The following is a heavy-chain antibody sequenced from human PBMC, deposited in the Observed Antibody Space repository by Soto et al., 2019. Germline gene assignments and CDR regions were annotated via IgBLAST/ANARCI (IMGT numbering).Heavy chain of an antibody. CDR3: ARDPREGRDYESGGYYYSGGNWFDP. CDR1: GYTFTAYY. D-gene: IGHD3-22*01. J-gene: IGHJ5*02. CDR2: INPKSGGT. Sequence: EASVKVSCKASGYTFTAYYMHWVRQAPGQGLEWMGWINPKSGGTNYAPKFQGRVSMTRDTSISTAHMELSGLRSDDTAMYYCARDPREGRDYESGGYYYSGGNWFDPWGRGTLVTVSS. V-gene: IGHV1-2*02.